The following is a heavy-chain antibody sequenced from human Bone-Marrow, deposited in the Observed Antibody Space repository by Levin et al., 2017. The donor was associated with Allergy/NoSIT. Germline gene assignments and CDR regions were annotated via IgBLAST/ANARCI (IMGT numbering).Heavy chain of an antibody. CDR2: IKADGSEK. J-gene: IGHJ4*02. Sequence: PGGSLRLSCAASGLTFGRYWMSWVRQAPGKGLEWVANIKADGSEKYYVDSVKGRFTISRDNSKNSLFLQMNSLRGEDTAVYYCAKGLNWGSRETLDYWGQGTLVTVSS. CDR1: GLTFGRYW. D-gene: IGHD7-27*01. V-gene: IGHV3-7*01. CDR3: AKGLNWGSRETLDY.